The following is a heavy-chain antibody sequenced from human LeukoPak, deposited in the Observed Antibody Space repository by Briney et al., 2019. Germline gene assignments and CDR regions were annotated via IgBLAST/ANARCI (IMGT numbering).Heavy chain of an antibody. CDR2: IFSGGST. CDR1: GDSINGYY. D-gene: IGHD2/OR15-2a*01. Sequence: KAWETLSLTCTVSGDSINGYYWGWFRQPAGKGLEWIGRIFSGGSTNHNPSLKTRVTMSVDTSKNQFSLRLSSVTAADTAVYYCARLNTRSTNFQFDSWGQGTLVTVSS. CDR3: ARLNTRSTNFQFDS. V-gene: IGHV4-4*07. J-gene: IGHJ4*02.